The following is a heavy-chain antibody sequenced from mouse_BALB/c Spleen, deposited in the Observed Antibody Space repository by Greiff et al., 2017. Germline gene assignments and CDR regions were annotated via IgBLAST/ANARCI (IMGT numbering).Heavy chain of an antibody. Sequence: EVMLVESGGGLVQPGGSLRLSCATSGFTFTDYYMSWVRQPPGKALEWLGFIRNKANGYTTEYSASVKGRFTISRDNSQSILYLQMNTLRAEDSATDYCARVYGNYAIFDYWGQGTTLTVSS. CDR3: ARVYGNYAIFDY. CDR2: IRNKANGYTT. J-gene: IGHJ2*01. D-gene: IGHD2-1*01. V-gene: IGHV7-3*02. CDR1: GFTFTDYY.